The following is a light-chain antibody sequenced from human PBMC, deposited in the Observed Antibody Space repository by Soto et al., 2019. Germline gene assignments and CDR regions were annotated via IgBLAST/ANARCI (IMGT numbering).Light chain of an antibody. CDR2: AAS. V-gene: IGKV1-39*01. CDR3: QQSYSTPRP. CDR1: QSISSY. J-gene: IGKJ1*01. Sequence: EIEMKQITRSLSAAVGYRVTITSPASQSISSYLTWYPQKPGKAPKLLIYAASSLQSGVPSRFNGSGSGTDFTLSIISLQPEDFATYYCQQSYSTPRPFGQGSKVDI.